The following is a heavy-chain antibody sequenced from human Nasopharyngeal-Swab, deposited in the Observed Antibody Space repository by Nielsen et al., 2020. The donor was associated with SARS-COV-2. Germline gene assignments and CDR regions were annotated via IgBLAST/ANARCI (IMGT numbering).Heavy chain of an antibody. J-gene: IGHJ2*01. Sequence: GESLKISCAASGFTVGSNYMTWVRQAPGKGLEWVSLIYSGGSTYYADSVKGRFTISRDTSKNALYLQMNSLRAEDTAVYYCARSLSWGNWYFDLWGRGTLVTVSS. CDR3: ARSLSWGNWYFDL. D-gene: IGHD3-16*01. V-gene: IGHV3-53*01. CDR2: IYSGGST. CDR1: GFTVGSNY.